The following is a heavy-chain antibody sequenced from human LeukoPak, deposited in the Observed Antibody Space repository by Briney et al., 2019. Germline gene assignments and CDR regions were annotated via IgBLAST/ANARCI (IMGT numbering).Heavy chain of an antibody. CDR1: GFTFSTYG. Sequence: GGSLRLSCEASGFTFSTYGMSWVRQAPGKGLEWVSGISDSGGSTFYADSVKGRFTISRDNSKNTLYLQMSSLRAEDTAVYYCAKHHYDVYYHYAMGVWGQGTTVTVSS. V-gene: IGHV3-23*01. D-gene: IGHD5-12*01. J-gene: IGHJ6*02. CDR3: AKHHYDVYYHYAMGV. CDR2: ISDSGGST.